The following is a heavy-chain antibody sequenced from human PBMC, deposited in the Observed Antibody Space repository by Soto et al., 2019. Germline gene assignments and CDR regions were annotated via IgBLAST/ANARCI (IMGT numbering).Heavy chain of an antibody. J-gene: IGHJ6*03. Sequence: GGSLRLSCAASGFTFDDYAMHWVRQAPGKGLEWVSGISWNSGSIGYADSVKGRFTISRDNAKNSLYLQMNSLRAEDTALYYCARLDGYYMDVWGKGTTVTVSS. CDR2: ISWNSGSI. V-gene: IGHV3-9*01. CDR1: GFTFDDYA. CDR3: ARLDGYYMDV. D-gene: IGHD3-3*01.